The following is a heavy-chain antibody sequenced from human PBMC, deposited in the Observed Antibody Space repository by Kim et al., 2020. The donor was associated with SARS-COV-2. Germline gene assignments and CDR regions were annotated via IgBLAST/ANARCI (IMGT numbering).Heavy chain of an antibody. D-gene: IGHD3-10*01. CDR3: ARVGTRGSGTGPGDY. Sequence: GGSLRLSCAASGFTFSDHYMDWVRQAPGKGLEWVGRARIKANSYTTEYAASVKGRFTISRDDSKNSLYLQMNSLKTEDTAVYYCARVGTRGSGTGPGDYWGQGTLVTVSS. CDR2: ARIKANSYTT. V-gene: IGHV3-72*01. CDR1: GFTFSDHY. J-gene: IGHJ4*02.